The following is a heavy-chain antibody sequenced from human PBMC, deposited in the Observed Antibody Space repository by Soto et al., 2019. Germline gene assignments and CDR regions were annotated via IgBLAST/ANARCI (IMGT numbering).Heavy chain of an antibody. V-gene: IGHV1-18*04. CDR1: GYTFTSYG. CDR3: ARDLPQSYDYVWGSYRAAVRFDY. CDR2: ISAYNGNT. D-gene: IGHD3-16*02. J-gene: IGHJ4*02. Sequence: QVQLVQSGAEVKKPGASVKVSCMASGYTFTSYGISWVRQAPGQGLEWMGWISAYNGNTNYAQKLQGRVTMTTDTSTSTAYMELRSLRSDDTAVYYCARDLPQSYDYVWGSYRAAVRFDYWGQGTLVTVSS.